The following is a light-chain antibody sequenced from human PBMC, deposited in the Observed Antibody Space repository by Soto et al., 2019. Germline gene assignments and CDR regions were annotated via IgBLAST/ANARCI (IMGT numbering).Light chain of an antibody. CDR1: QSVSSSY. V-gene: IGKV3-20*01. CDR3: QQYGSSLSWT. CDR2: GAS. Sequence: EIVLTQSPGTLSLSPGERATLSCRASQSVSSSYLAWYQQKPGQAPRLLIYGASSRATGIPDRFSGSGSGTDFTVIISSVETEDFAVYYCQQYGSSLSWTFGQGTKVEIK. J-gene: IGKJ1*01.